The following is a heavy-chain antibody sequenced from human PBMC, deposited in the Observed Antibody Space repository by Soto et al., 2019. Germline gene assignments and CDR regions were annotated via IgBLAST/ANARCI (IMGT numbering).Heavy chain of an antibody. CDR2: INHSGST. CDR3: ARGRRTVAGTTFDY. Sequence: SETLSLTCAVYGGSFSGYDWSWIRQPPGKGLEWIGEINHSGSTNYNPSLKSRVTISVVTSKNQFSLNLRSVTAADTAVYYCARGRRTVAGTTFDYWGQGTLVTVSS. D-gene: IGHD6-19*01. CDR1: GGSFSGYD. V-gene: IGHV4-34*01. J-gene: IGHJ4*02.